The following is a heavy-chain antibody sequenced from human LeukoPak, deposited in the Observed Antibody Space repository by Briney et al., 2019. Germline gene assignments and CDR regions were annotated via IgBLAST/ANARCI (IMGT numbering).Heavy chain of an antibody. J-gene: IGHJ6*02. CDR3: AKSTRSYYYYGMDV. V-gene: IGHV3-23*01. CDR2: ISGSGGST. Sequence: GGSLRLSCAASGFTFSSYAMSWVRQASGKGLEWVSAISGSGGSTYYADSVKGRFTISRDNSKNTLYLQMNSLRAEDTAVYYCAKSTRSYYYYGMDVWGQGTTVTVSS. CDR1: GFTFSSYA.